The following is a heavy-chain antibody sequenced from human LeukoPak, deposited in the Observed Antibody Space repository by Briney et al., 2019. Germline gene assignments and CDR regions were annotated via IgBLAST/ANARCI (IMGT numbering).Heavy chain of an antibody. CDR2: TNPNSGNT. V-gene: IGHV1-8*01. D-gene: IGHD3-22*01. J-gene: IGHJ1*01. Sequence: ASVKVSCKASGYSFTSYDINWVRQATGQGLGWMGWTNPNSGNTGYAQKFEGRVTMTRNTTISTAYMELSSLRSDDKAVYYCAKSGSSGLLWYFQHWGQGTLVTVSS. CDR3: AKSGSSGLLWYFQH. CDR1: GYSFTSYD.